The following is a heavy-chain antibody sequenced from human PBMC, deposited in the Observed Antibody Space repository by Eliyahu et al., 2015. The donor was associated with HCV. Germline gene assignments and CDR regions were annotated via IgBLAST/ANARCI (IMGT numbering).Heavy chain of an antibody. CDR3: ARGSHTLDM. V-gene: IGHV3-74*01. D-gene: IGHD2-15*01. Sequence: EVQLVESGGGLVQPGGSLXLSCXASGFSLRGYWMHWVRQAPGKGLVWVARINTDSSSTTSVDSVMGRFTISRDNAKNTLYLQMNSLRAEDTAVYFCARGSHTLDMWGRGTMVTVSS. CDR1: GFSLRGYW. CDR2: INTDSSST. J-gene: IGHJ3*02.